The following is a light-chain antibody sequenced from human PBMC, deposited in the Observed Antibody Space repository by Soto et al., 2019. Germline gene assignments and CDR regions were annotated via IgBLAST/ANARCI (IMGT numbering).Light chain of an antibody. CDR1: QSLVFSSGSTL. CDR2: KVS. CDR3: MQGTHWLYS. V-gene: IGKV2-30*01. J-gene: IGKJ2*01. Sequence: DVVLTQSPLSLPVTLGQSASISCRSSQSLVFSSGSTLLSWFHQRPGQSPRRLIYKVSNRDSGVPDKVTGSGSGTDFTLKISRVEAEDVGFYYCMQGTHWLYSFGQGTKREIK.